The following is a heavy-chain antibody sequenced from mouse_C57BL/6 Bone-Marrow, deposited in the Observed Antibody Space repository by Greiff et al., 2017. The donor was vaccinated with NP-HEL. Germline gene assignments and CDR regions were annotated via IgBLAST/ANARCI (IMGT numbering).Heavy chain of an antibody. J-gene: IGHJ3*01. CDR3: ARSPEFAY. CDR2: ISNGCGST. V-gene: IGHV5-12*01. CDR1: GFTFSDYY. Sequence: EVMLVESGGGLVQPGGSLKLSCAASGFTFSDYYMYWVRQTPEKRLEWVAYISNGCGSTYYPATVKGRFTISRDNAKNTLYLQMSRLKSEDTAMYYCARSPEFAYWGQGTLVTVSA.